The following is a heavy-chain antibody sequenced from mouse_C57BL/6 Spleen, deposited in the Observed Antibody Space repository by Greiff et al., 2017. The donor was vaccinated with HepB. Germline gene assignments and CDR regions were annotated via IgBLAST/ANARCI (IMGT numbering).Heavy chain of an antibody. J-gene: IGHJ3*01. D-gene: IGHD2-1*01. V-gene: IGHV3-6*01. CDR3: ARGALLQFAY. CDR1: GYSITSGYY. Sequence: EVKLEESGPGLVKPSQSLSLTCSVTGYSITSGYYWNWIRQFPGNKLEWMGYISYDGSNNYNPSLKNRISITRDTSKNQFFLKLNSVTTEDTATYYCARGALLQFAYWGQGTLVTVSA. CDR2: ISYDGSN.